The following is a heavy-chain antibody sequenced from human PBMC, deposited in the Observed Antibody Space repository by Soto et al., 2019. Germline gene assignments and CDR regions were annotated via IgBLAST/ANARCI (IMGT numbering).Heavy chain of an antibody. CDR1: GYTFTGYY. D-gene: IGHD6-13*01. J-gene: IGHJ4*02. Sequence: ASVKVSCKASGYTFTGYYMHWVRQAPGQGLEWMGWINPNSGGTNYAQKFQGRVTMTRDTSISTAYMELSRLRSDDTAVYYCARNIAAAGTSYSDYWGQGTLVTVSS. V-gene: IGHV1-2*02. CDR3: ARNIAAAGTSYSDY. CDR2: INPNSGGT.